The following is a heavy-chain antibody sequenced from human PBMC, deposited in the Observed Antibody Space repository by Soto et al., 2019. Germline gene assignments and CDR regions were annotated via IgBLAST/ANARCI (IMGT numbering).Heavy chain of an antibody. Sequence: EVQLVESGGGLVKPGGSLRLSCAASGFTFSSYSMNWVRQAPGKGLEWVSSISSSSSYIYYEDSVKGRFTISRDNAKNSLLLQMNSLRAEDTDVYYCARGYHYDYSSGYDKCDAFDIWGQGTMVTVSS. J-gene: IGHJ3*02. V-gene: IGHV3-21*01. CDR1: GFTFSSYS. CDR2: ISSSSSYI. D-gene: IGHD3-22*01. CDR3: ARGYHYDYSSGYDKCDAFDI.